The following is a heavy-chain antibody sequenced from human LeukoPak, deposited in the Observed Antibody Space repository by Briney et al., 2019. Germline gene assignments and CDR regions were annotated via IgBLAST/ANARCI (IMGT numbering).Heavy chain of an antibody. CDR1: GFSFGDYA. J-gene: IGHJ6*03. D-gene: IGHD3-16*01. CDR3: TRTFGYYYFYMGV. CDR2: IRTEAYDGAT. V-gene: IGHV3-49*04. Sequence: PGRSLRLSCAASGFSFGDYAMSWVRQAPGKGLEWVGFIRTEAYDGATDYGASVKGRFTISRDDSKNIAYLQMNSLNTEDTAVYYCTRTFGYYYFYMGVWGKGTTVIVSS.